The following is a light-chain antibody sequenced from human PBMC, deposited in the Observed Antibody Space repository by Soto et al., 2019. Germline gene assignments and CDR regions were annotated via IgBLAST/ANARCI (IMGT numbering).Light chain of an antibody. CDR1: QTIFYSSNSKSY. V-gene: IGKV4-1*01. CDR2: WAS. J-gene: IGKJ2*01. CDR3: HQDYNTLQYS. Sequence: DIVLTQSPDSLAVSLGERATINCKSSQTIFYSSNSKSYLAWYQQKQGQPPKLLIYWASTRESGVPDRFTGSGSGTDFTLTISSLQAEDVAIYYCHQDYNTLQYSFGQGTKLEIK.